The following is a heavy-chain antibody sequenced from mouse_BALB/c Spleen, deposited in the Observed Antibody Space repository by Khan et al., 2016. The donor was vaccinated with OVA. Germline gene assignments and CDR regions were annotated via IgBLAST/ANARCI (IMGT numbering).Heavy chain of an antibody. CDR3: ARGASYWYFDV. J-gene: IGHJ1*01. CDR2: INTYTGEP. V-gene: IGHV9-1*02. CDR1: GYTFTNYG. Sequence: QIQLVQSGPELKKPAETVKISCKASGYTFTNYGMNWVKQAPGKGLKWMGWINTYTGEPTYTADFKRRFVFSLETSASTAYLRINNLKTEDMATYFCARGASYWYFDVCGAGTTVTVSS.